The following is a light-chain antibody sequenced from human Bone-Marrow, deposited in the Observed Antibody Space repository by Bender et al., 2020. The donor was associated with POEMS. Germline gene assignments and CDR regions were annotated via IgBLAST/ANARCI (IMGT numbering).Light chain of an antibody. CDR2: TSH. J-gene: IGLJ3*02. CDR1: SSNIGAHA. V-gene: IGLV1-44*01. CDR3: AVWDDSLNGWV. Sequence: QSVLTQPPSASGTPGQRVTISCSGGSSNIGAHAVNWYQHLPGTAPKLLIFTSHRRPSKVPDRFSGARSGTSASLAISGLQSEDEADYYWAVWDDSLNGWVFGGGTKLTVL.